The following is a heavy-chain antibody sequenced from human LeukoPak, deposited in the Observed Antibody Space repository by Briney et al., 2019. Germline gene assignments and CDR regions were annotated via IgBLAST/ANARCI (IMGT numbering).Heavy chain of an antibody. Sequence: GGSLRLSCEDSGFTFSDFWMNWVRQAPGKGLEWVANMNQDGSERHYVDSVKGRFTISRDNAKKSLYLQMNSLRAEGTAVYYCARDRHRNDSESWGQGTLVTVSS. D-gene: IGHD1-1*01. CDR3: ARDRHRNDSES. CDR1: GFTFSDFW. CDR2: MNQDGSER. J-gene: IGHJ4*02. V-gene: IGHV3-7*04.